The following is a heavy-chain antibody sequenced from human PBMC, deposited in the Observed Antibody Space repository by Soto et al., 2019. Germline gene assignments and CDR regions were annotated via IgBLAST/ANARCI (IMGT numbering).Heavy chain of an antibody. CDR2: IKSKTDGGTT. Sequence: GGSLRLSCAASGFTFSNAWMSWVRQAPGKGLEWVGRIKSKTDGGTTDYAAPVKGRFTISRDDSKNTLYLQMNSLKTEDTAVYYCHVAVVTAGAFGYWGQGTLVTVSS. V-gene: IGHV3-15*01. CDR3: HVAVVTAGAFGY. J-gene: IGHJ4*02. CDR1: GFTFSNAW. D-gene: IGHD2-21*02.